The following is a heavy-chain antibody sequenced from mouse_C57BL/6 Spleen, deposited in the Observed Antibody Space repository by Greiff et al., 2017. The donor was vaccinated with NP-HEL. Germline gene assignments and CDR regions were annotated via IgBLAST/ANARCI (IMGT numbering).Heavy chain of an antibody. Sequence: QVQLQQPGAELVMPGASVKLSCKASGYTFTSYWMHWVKQRPGQGLEWIGEIDPSDSYTNYNQKFKGKSTLTVDKSSSTAYMQLSSLTSEDSAVYYCARSATTFRYFDVWGTGTTVTVSS. J-gene: IGHJ1*03. CDR3: ARSATTFRYFDV. CDR1: GYTFTSYW. D-gene: IGHD6-1*01. CDR2: IDPSDSYT. V-gene: IGHV1-69*01.